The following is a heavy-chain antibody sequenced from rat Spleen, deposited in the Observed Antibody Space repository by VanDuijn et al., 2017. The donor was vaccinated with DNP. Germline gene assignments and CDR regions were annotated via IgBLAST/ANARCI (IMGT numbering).Heavy chain of an antibody. V-gene: IGHV2S8*01. J-gene: IGHJ2*01. CDR3: TRGFNNYGFFDY. Sequence: QVQLKESGPGLVQPSQTLSLTCTVSGFSLTSYGVRWVRQPPGKGLEWIATISSGGSTYHNPALKSRLSVSRDTSKSQVFLKMDNLRTEDTATYFCTRGFNNYGFFDYWGHGVMVTVSS. D-gene: IGHD1-10*01. CDR1: GFSLTSYG. CDR2: ISSGGST.